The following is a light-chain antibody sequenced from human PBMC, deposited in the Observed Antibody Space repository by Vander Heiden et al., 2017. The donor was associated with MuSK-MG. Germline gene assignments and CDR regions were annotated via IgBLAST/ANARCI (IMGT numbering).Light chain of an antibody. CDR2: AAS. V-gene: IGKV1-39*01. CDR3: QQNYYTPQLT. Sequence: DIQMTKYPSSLSASLGDGGTITCRASQSISSYLNWYQQKPGKAPKLLIYAASSLQSGVPSRFSGSGSATDFTLTISSRQPEDFATYYCQQNYYTPQLTFGGGTKVEIK. J-gene: IGKJ4*01. CDR1: QSISSY.